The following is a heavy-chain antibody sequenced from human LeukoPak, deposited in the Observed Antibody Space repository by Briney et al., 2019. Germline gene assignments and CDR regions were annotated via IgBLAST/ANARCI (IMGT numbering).Heavy chain of an antibody. V-gene: IGHV3-33*01. D-gene: IGHD3-3*01. J-gene: IGHJ4*02. CDR1: GILIKTYG. CDR2: IWYDGIKK. Sequence: GGSLRLSCAGSGILIKTYGMHWVRQGPGKGLEWVAVIWYDGIKKYCAASVTGRFTISRDTSKNTVHLQMNSLRAEDTAVYYCAAVFGEGYLDYWGQGTLVTVSS. CDR3: AAVFGEGYLDY.